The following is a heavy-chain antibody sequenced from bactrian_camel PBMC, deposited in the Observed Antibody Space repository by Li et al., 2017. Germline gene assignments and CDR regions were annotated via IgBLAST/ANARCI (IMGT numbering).Heavy chain of an antibody. Sequence: HVQLVESGGGSVQAGGSLNLSCIASGDTGGSTLYMGWFRQIPDKEREGVAGNESDGSTSYADSVKGRFTLSRDNTKNTVDLQMNSLKTEDTAMYYCAAARSSGYCWFVDNAYDYWGQGTQVTVS. D-gene: IGHD2*01. CDR3: AAARSSGYCWFVDNAYDY. CDR1: GDTGGSTLY. J-gene: IGHJ4*01. CDR2: NESDGST. V-gene: IGHV3S9*01.